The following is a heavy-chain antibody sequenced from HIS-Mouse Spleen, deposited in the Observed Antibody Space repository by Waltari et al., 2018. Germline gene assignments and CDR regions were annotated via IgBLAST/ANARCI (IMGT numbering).Heavy chain of an antibody. J-gene: IGHJ3*02. V-gene: IGHV3-53*02. CDR3: ARDDAFDI. Sequence: EVQLVETGGGLIQPGGSLRLSCAASGFTVSSNHMGWVRQAPGKGLEWVSVIYSGGSTYYADSVKGRFTISRDNSKNTLYLQMNSLRAEDTAVYYCARDDAFDIWGQGTMVTVSS. CDR2: IYSGGST. CDR1: GFTVSSNH.